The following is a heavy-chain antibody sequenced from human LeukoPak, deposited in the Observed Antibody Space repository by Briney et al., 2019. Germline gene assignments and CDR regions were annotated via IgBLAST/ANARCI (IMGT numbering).Heavy chain of an antibody. D-gene: IGHD3-22*01. Sequence: PGRSLRLSCAASGFTFSSYGMHWVRQAPGKGLEWVAVIWYDESNKYYADSVKGRFTISRDNSKSTLYLQMNSLRAEDTAVYYCAKARSNYDSSGYYYHMGAFDIWGQGTMVTVSS. CDR3: AKARSNYDSSGYYYHMGAFDI. V-gene: IGHV3-33*06. CDR2: IWYDESNK. CDR1: GFTFSSYG. J-gene: IGHJ3*02.